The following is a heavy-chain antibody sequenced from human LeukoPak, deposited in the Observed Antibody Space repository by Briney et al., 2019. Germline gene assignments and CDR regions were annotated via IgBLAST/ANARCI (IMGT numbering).Heavy chain of an antibody. Sequence: GGSLRLSCAASRFSFSSSWMHWVRQAPGTGLVWVSRINSDGSTTNYADSVKGRFTISRDNAMSTLYLQMNSLRAEDTAVYCCARDFGPYGMDVWGQGTTVTASS. J-gene: IGHJ6*02. D-gene: IGHD3-16*01. CDR2: INSDGSTT. CDR1: RFSFSSSW. V-gene: IGHV3-74*01. CDR3: ARDFGPYGMDV.